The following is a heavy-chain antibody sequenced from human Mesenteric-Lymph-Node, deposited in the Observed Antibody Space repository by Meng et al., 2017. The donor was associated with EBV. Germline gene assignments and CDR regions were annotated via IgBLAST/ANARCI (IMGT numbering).Heavy chain of an antibody. CDR1: GYTFTSYY. D-gene: IGHD3-22*01. J-gene: IGHJ4*02. CDR2: INPSGSNT. Sequence: VQLVQSGAEVKKPGTSVMVYCKAAGYTFTSYYRHWGRQAPGQGLEWMGIINPSGSNTSHAQKFQGRVTMTRDTSTSTVYMELSSLRSEDMAVYYCSRDVGWEVVVTAQDYWGQGTLVTVSS. CDR3: SRDVGWEVVVTAQDY. V-gene: IGHV1-46*01.